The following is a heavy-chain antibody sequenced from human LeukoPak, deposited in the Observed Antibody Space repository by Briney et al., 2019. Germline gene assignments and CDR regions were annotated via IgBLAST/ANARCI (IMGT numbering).Heavy chain of an antibody. CDR1: GDSITSGRYY. Sequence: SQTLSLTCTVSGDSITSGRYYWSWIRQPAGKGLEWIGRIYSSGRTNYNPSLKSRVTISIDTSKNQFSLKLSSVTAADMAVYYCARTYSLAAGLDPWGQGTLVTVSS. V-gene: IGHV4-61*02. D-gene: IGHD6-13*01. CDR3: ARTYSLAAGLDP. CDR2: IYSSGRT. J-gene: IGHJ5*02.